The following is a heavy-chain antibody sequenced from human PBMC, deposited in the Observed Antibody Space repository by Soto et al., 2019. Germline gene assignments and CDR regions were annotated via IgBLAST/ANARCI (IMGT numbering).Heavy chain of an antibody. CDR2: ISGSGGSI. Sequence: EVQLLESGGGLVEPGGSLRLSCAASGFSFSKYAMTWVRQAPGKGLEWVSAISGSGGSIYYADSVKGRFTISRDNSKNTLYLEMNSLRAEDTAVYYSAKEDQWYLYVEYYGMDVWGQGTTVTVSS. CDR3: AKEDQWYLYVEYYGMDV. CDR1: GFSFSKYA. J-gene: IGHJ6*02. V-gene: IGHV3-23*01. D-gene: IGHD2-2*01.